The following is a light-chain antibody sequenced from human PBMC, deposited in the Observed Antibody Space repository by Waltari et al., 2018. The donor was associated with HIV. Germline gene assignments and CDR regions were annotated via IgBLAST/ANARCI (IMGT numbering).Light chain of an antibody. CDR1: SSNIGAGYD. V-gene: IGLV1-40*01. CDR3: QSYDTTLSGSV. CDR2: SNT. J-gene: IGLJ3*02. Sequence: SSNIGAGYDVHWYQQFPGAAPKLLIYSNTNRPSGVPDRFSGSKSDTSASLAITGLQAEDGTDYYCQSYDTTLSGSVFGGGTKVTVL.